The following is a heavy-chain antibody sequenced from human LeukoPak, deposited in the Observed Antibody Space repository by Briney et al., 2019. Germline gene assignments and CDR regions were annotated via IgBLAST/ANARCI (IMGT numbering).Heavy chain of an antibody. Sequence: KSGGSLRLSCVASGFTFSSYAMSWVRQAPGKGLEWVASILGDSSDISYADSVKGRLTISRDNAKNSLYLQMNSLRVDDTAVYYCARLHSEHQLFNWGQGTLVTVSS. J-gene: IGHJ4*02. D-gene: IGHD6-13*01. V-gene: IGHV3-21*06. CDR3: ARLHSEHQLFN. CDR1: GFTFSSYA. CDR2: ILGDSSDI.